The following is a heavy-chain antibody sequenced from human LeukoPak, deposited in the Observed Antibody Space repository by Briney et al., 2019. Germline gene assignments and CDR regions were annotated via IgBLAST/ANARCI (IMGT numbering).Heavy chain of an antibody. Sequence: PGGSLRLSCAASGFTFDDYAMHWVRQAPGKGLEWVSLISWDVDSTYYADSVKGRFTISRDNSKNSLYLQMNSLRAEDTALYYCAWGRTDYDSTFDYWGQGTLVTVSS. CDR1: GFTFDDYA. D-gene: IGHD3-22*01. CDR3: AWGRTDYDSTFDY. J-gene: IGHJ4*02. CDR2: ISWDVDST. V-gene: IGHV3-43D*03.